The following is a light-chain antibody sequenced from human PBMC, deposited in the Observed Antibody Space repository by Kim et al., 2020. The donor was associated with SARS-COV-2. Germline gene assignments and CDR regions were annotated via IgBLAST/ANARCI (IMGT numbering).Light chain of an antibody. J-gene: IGKJ2*03. CDR3: QQYYSTPPS. CDR1: QTVLYNSNNKNY. V-gene: IGKV4-1*01. CDR2: WAS. Sequence: DIVMTQSPDSLAVSLGERATLNCKSNQTVLYNSNNKNYLAWYQQKPGQAPKLLIYWASIRESGVSDRFSGSGSETDFTLTISSLQAEDVAVYYCQQYYSTPPSFGKGTKLEI.